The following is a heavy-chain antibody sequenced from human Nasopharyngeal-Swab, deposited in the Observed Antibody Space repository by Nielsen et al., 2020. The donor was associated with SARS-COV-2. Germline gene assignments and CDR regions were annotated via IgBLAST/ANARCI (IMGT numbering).Heavy chain of an antibody. CDR2: IHSSGTT. V-gene: IGHV4-34*01. D-gene: IGHD6-19*01. CDR1: GETFSGYS. J-gene: IGHJ5*02. CDR3: ARQCMAVVGPCSWLAP. Sequence: GSLRLSCAVYGETFSGYSWSWIRQAPGKGLQWIGNIHSSGTTFYNPSLRSRVTISVDTSSNQFSLNLSSVTASDTAVYYCARQCMAVVGPCSWLAPWGQGSLVTVST.